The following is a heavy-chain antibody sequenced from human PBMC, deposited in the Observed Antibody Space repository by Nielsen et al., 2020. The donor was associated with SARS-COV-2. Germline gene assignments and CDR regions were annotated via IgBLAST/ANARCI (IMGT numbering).Heavy chain of an antibody. CDR3: AKAFRSSDWVRAATDI. CDR2: IIGSGGRT. J-gene: IGHJ4*02. CDR1: GFMFSTYA. V-gene: IGHV3-23*01. D-gene: IGHD6-25*01. Sequence: GESLKISCAASGFMFSTYAMSWVRQAPGKGLEWVSGIIGSGGRTHYADSVEGRFIISRDNSKNTLYLQMNSLRAEDTAVYYCAKAFRSSDWVRAATDIWGQGTLVTASS.